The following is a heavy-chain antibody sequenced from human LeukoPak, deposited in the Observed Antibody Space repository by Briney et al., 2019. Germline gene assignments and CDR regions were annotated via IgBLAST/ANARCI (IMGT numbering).Heavy chain of an antibody. CDR1: GFTFSSYS. V-gene: IGHV3-21*01. D-gene: IGHD3-10*01. CDR3: ARGTVSAYGSGSYI. CDR2: ISSSSSYI. Sequence: PGGSLRLSCAASGFTFSSYSMNWVRQAPGKGLEWVSSISSSSSYIYYADSVKGRFTISRDNAKNSLYLQMNSLRAEDTAVYYCARGTVSAYGSGSYIWGQGTMVTVSS. J-gene: IGHJ3*02.